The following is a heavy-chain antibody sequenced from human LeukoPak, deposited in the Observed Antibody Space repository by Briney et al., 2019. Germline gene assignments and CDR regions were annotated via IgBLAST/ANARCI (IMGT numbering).Heavy chain of an antibody. CDR1: GFTFSSFW. Sequence: PGGSLRLSCAASGFTFSSFWMNWVRQAPGKGLEWVARIKPDGSDKYYVDSVKGRFTISRDHVKNSLSLQMDSLRDEDTAVYYCAKDGGVRGPDYYYYMDVWGKGTTVTISS. J-gene: IGHJ6*03. D-gene: IGHD3-10*01. V-gene: IGHV3-7*01. CDR3: AKDGGVRGPDYYYYMDV. CDR2: IKPDGSDK.